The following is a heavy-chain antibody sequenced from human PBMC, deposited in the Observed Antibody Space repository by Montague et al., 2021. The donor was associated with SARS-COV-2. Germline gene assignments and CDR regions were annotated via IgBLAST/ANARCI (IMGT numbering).Heavy chain of an antibody. CDR3: ARGLWFGELLYYYYYYGMDV. Sequence: NDYAVSSKSRITINPDTSKNQFSLQLNSVTPEDTAVYYCARGLWFGELLYYYYYYGMDVWGQGTTVTVSS. D-gene: IGHD3-10*01. V-gene: IGHV6-1*01. CDR2: N. J-gene: IGHJ6*02.